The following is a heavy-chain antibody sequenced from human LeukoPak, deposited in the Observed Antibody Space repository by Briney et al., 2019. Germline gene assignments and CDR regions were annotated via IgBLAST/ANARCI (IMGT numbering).Heavy chain of an antibody. J-gene: IGHJ6*02. Sequence: ASVKVSCRASGYTLTGNYLHWVRQAPGRGLEWMGIINPSSGSTSYAQKFQGRVTMTRDTSTSTVYMELSSLRSEDTAIYYCARDLPCDFPRYYYGMDVWGQGTTVTVSS. V-gene: IGHV1-46*01. CDR3: ARDLPCDFPRYYYGMDV. CDR1: GYTLTGNY. CDR2: INPSSGST. D-gene: IGHD3-3*01.